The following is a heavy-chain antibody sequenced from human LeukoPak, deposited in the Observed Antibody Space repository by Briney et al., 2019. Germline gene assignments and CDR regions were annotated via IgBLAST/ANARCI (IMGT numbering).Heavy chain of an antibody. CDR2: IYYSGST. Sequence: SETLSLTCTVSGGSISSYYWSWIRQPPGKGLEWIGYIYYSGSTKYYPSLKSRIIISVDTSKNQFYLKLSSVTAADTAVYYCARGRAGDNFDAFEIWGQGTMVTVSS. D-gene: IGHD5-24*01. J-gene: IGHJ3*02. CDR3: ARGRAGDNFDAFEI. CDR1: GGSISSYY. V-gene: IGHV4-59*08.